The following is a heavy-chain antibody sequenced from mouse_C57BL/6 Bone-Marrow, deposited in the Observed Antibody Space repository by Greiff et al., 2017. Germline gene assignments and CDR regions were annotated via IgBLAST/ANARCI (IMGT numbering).Heavy chain of an antibody. J-gene: IGHJ2*01. D-gene: IGHD4-1*02. CDR2: IDPENGDT. CDR3: TPTGYYFDY. Sequence: EVQLQQSGAELVRPGASVKLSCTASGFTLNDDYMHWVKQRPEQGLAWIGWIDPENGDTEYASKFQGKATITADTSSNTAYLQLSSLTSEDTAVYYCTPTGYYFDYWGQGTTLTVSS. CDR1: GFTLNDDY. V-gene: IGHV14-4*01.